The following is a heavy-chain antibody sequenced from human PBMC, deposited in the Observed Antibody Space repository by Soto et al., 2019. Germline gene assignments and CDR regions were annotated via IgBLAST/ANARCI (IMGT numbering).Heavy chain of an antibody. CDR3: AKDTSPIVGASQLYYYYGIDV. D-gene: IGHD1-26*01. CDR1: GFTFSSYG. Sequence: LRLSCAASGFTFSSYGMSWVRQAPGKGPEWVSGISGSGGKTYYADSVKGRFTISRDNSKNTLYVQMKSLRADDTAVYYCAKDTSPIVGASQLYYYYGIDVWGQGTPVTVSS. V-gene: IGHV3-23*01. J-gene: IGHJ6*02. CDR2: ISGSGGKT.